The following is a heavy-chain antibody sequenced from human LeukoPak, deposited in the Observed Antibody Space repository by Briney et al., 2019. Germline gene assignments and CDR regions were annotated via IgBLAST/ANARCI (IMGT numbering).Heavy chain of an antibody. CDR3: AKDIIGLTYYYDSSGYYWDY. J-gene: IGHJ4*02. CDR2: IKQDGSEK. CDR1: GFTFSSYW. V-gene: IGHV3-7*03. Sequence: PGGSLRLSCAASGFTFSSYWMSWVRQAPGKGLEWVANIKQDGSEKYYVDSVKGRFTISRDNAKNSLYLQMNSLRAEDTAVYYCAKDIIGLTYYYDSSGYYWDYWGQGTLVTVSS. D-gene: IGHD3-22*01.